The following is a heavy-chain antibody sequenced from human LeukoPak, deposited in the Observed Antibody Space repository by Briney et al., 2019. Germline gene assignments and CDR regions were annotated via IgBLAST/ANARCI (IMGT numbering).Heavy chain of an antibody. CDR1: GGTFSSYA. D-gene: IGHD6-13*01. CDR2: IIPIFGTA. CDR3: ARDSGYSSSYTYYYYYMDV. J-gene: IGHJ6*03. Sequence: ASVKVSCKASGGTFSSYAISWVRQAPGQGLEWMGGIIPIFGTANYAQKFQGRVTITTDESTSTAYMELSSLRSEDTAVYYCARDSGYSSSYTYYYYYMDVWGKGTTVTVSS. V-gene: IGHV1-69*05.